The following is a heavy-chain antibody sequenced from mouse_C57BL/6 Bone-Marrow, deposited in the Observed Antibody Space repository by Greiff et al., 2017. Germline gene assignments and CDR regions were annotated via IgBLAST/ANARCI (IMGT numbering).Heavy chain of an antibody. CDR2: IDPSDSYT. CDR1: GYTFTSYW. CDR3: ARDYSTLYCFDY. Sequence: QVQLQQPGAELVMPGASVKLSCKASGYTFTSYWMHWVKQRPGQGLEWIGEIDPSDSYTNYNQKFKGKSTLTVDKSSSTASMQLSSLTSEDSAVYYCARDYSTLYCFDYGGRGTSLTVTS. D-gene: IGHD2-5*01. V-gene: IGHV1-69*01. J-gene: IGHJ2*03.